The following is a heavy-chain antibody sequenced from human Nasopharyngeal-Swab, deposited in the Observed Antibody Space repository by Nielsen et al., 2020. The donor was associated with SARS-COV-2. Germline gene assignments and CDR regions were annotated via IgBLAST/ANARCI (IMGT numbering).Heavy chain of an antibody. D-gene: IGHD6-19*01. Sequence: GESLKISCAASGFTFSSYSMNWARQAPGKGLEWVSSISSSSSYIYYADSVKGRFTISRDNAKNSLYLQMNSLRAEDTAVYYCARDDGQWLNPVYYFDYWGQGTLVTVSS. V-gene: IGHV3-21*01. J-gene: IGHJ4*02. CDR3: ARDDGQWLNPVYYFDY. CDR1: GFTFSSYS. CDR2: ISSSSSYI.